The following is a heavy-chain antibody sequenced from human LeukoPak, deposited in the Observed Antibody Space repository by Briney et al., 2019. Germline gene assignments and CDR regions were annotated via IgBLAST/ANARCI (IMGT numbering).Heavy chain of an antibody. CDR2: IKQDGSEK. V-gene: IGHV3-7*01. J-gene: IGHJ4*02. CDR3: ARRASYDYVWTYYFDL. D-gene: IGHD3-16*01. Sequence: GGSLRLSCAASGFTFSSHWMTWVRQAPGKGLEWVANIKQDGSEKYYVDSVKGRFTISRDNAKNSLYLQMNSLRAEDTAVYYCARRASYDYVWTYYFDLWGQGTLVTVSS. CDR1: GFTFSSHW.